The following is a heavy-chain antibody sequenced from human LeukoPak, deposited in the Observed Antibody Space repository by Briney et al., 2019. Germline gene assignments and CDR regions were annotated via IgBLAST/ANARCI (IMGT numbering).Heavy chain of an antibody. CDR3: ASPRPNYYGSGSYSTYYYGMDV. J-gene: IGHJ6*04. V-gene: IGHV1-3*01. CDR2: INAGNGNT. CDR1: GCTFTSYA. Sequence: ASVKVSCKASGCTFTSYAMHWVRQAPGQRLEWMGWINAGNGNTKYSQKFQGRVTITRDTSASTAYMELSSLRSEDTAVYYCASPRPNYYGSGSYSTYYYGMDVWGKGTTVTVSS. D-gene: IGHD3-10*01.